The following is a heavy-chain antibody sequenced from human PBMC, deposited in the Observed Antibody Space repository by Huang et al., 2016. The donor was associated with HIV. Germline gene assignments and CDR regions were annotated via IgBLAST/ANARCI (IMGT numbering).Heavy chain of an antibody. CDR1: GLIFDDYA. V-gene: IGHV3-9*01. Sequence: EGQLVESGGGLLQPGRSLRLSWAASGLIFDDYAMNWVRPAPGKGLEWVSGISWNSRKIDYADSVKGRFTIARDTAKNSLYLQMNILRAEDTALYYCAKEYNDVLTGRKAFDVWGQGTMVTVSS. CDR3: AKEYNDVLTGRKAFDV. D-gene: IGHD3-9*01. CDR2: ISWNSRKI. J-gene: IGHJ3*01.